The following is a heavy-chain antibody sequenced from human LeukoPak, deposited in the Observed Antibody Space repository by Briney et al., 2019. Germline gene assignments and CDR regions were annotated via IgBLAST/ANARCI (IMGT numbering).Heavy chain of an antibody. Sequence: GGSLRLSCAASGFTFSSYAMHWVRQAPGKGLEWVAVISYDGSNKYYADSVKGRFTISRDNSKKPLYLQMNSLRAEDTAVYYCAREGVTIFGVVNYYYYMDVWGKGTTVTVSS. CDR2: ISYDGSNK. D-gene: IGHD3-3*01. CDR3: AREGVTIFGVVNYYYYMDV. CDR1: GFTFSSYA. V-gene: IGHV3-30-3*01. J-gene: IGHJ6*03.